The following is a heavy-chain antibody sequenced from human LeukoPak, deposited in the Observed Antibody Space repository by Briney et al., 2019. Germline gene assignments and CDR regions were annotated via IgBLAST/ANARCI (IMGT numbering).Heavy chain of an antibody. CDR1: GGSISSYY. D-gene: IGHD3-16*01. CDR2: RYYSGST. V-gene: IGHV4-59*01. CDR3: ARVRGDFETD. J-gene: IGHJ1*01. Sequence: SETLSLTCSVSGGSISSYYWTWIRQPPGKGLEWIGYRYYSGSTTYNPSLKSRVTISVDTSKSQFSLKLISVTAADTAIYYCARVRGDFETDWGQGTLVTVPS.